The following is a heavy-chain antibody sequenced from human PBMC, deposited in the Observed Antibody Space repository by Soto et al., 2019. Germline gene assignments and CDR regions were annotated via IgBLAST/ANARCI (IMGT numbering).Heavy chain of an antibody. CDR1: GFTFSSYS. CDR2: ISSSSSTI. Sequence: EVQLVESGGGLVQPGGSLRLSCAASGFTFSSYSMNWVRQAPGKGLEWVSYISSSSSTIYYADSVKGRFTISRDNAKNSMYLQMNSLRAEDTAVYYCARDYDYIWGSYCPIDYWGQGTLVTVSS. CDR3: ARDYDYIWGSYCPIDY. V-gene: IGHV3-48*01. J-gene: IGHJ4*02. D-gene: IGHD3-16*01.